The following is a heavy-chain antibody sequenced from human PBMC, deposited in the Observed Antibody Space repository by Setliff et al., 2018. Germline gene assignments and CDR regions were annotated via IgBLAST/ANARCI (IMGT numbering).Heavy chain of an antibody. CDR1: GFTFRGFA. CDR3: AKGVGIQLWLRGDAFDI. Sequence: GGSLRLSCAASGFTFRGFAMHWVRQAPGKGLEWVAFIRHDESDIYYTNSVKGRFTVSRDNSKNTLYLQMNILRPEDTALYYCAKGVGIQLWLRGDAFDIWGQGTMVTVSS. D-gene: IGHD5-18*01. V-gene: IGHV3-30*02. J-gene: IGHJ3*02. CDR2: IRHDESDI.